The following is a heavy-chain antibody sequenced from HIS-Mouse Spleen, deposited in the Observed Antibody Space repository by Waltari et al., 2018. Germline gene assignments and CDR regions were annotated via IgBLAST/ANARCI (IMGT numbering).Heavy chain of an antibody. Sequence: QVQLVQSGAEVKKPGASVKVSCKASGYTFTGYYMHWVRQAPGQGLEWMGWINPNSGGTNYAQKFQGRVTMTRDTSISTAYMELSRLRSDDTAVYYCARVAKYCTNGVCYRGWFDPWGQGTLVTVSS. D-gene: IGHD2-8*01. CDR2: INPNSGGT. CDR3: ARVAKYCTNGVCYRGWFDP. V-gene: IGHV1-2*02. J-gene: IGHJ5*02. CDR1: GYTFTGYY.